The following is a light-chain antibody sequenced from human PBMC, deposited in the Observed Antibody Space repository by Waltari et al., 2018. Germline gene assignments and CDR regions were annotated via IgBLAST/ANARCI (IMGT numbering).Light chain of an antibody. CDR3: AAWDDSLSGHIV. Sequence: QSILTQPTSASGTPGQRVTISCSGSSPNIGSNSVSWYQEVPGPAPKLLIYRNNQRPSGVPDRFSGSKSGTSASLAISGLRSEDEAHYYCAAWDDSLSGHIVFGGGTKLTVL. CDR1: SPNIGSNS. CDR2: RNN. V-gene: IGLV1-47*01. J-gene: IGLJ2*01.